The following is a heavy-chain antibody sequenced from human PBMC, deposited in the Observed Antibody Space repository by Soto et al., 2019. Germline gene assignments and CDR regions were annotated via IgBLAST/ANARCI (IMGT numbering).Heavy chain of an antibody. D-gene: IGHD3-9*01. V-gene: IGHV1-3*01. CDR1: GYTFTSYA. CDR2: INAGNGNT. Sequence: QVKLVQSGAEVKKPGASVKVSCKASGYTFTSYAMHWVRQAPGQRLEWMGWINAGNGNTKYSQKFQGRVTITRDTSASTAYMELSSLRSEDTAVYYCARDFRYYDILTGGFDYWGQGTLVTVSS. J-gene: IGHJ4*02. CDR3: ARDFRYYDILTGGFDY.